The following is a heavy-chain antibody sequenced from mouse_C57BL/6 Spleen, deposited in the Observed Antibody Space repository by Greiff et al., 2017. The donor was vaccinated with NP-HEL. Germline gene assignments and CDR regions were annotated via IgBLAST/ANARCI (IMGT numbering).Heavy chain of an antibody. CDR3: ARVPYGYDGWFAY. Sequence: VQLQQPGAELVRPGSSVKLSCKASGYTFTSYWMHWVKQRPIQGLEWIGNIDPSDSETHYNQKFKDKATLTVDKSSSTAYMQLSSLTSEDSAVYYCARVPYGYDGWFAYWGQGTLVTVSA. J-gene: IGHJ3*01. D-gene: IGHD2-2*01. CDR2: IDPSDSET. CDR1: GYTFTSYW. V-gene: IGHV1-52*01.